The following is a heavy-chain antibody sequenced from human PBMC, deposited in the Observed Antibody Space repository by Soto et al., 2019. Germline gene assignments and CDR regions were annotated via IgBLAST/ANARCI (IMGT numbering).Heavy chain of an antibody. CDR1: GGTFSSYA. Sequence: SVKVSCKASGGTFSSYAISWVRQAPGQGLEWMGGIIPIFGTANYAQKFQGRVTITADESTSTAYMELSSLRSEDTAVYYCCWYYYDSSGYYYVDYWGQGTLVTVSS. CDR2: IIPIFGTA. J-gene: IGHJ4*02. D-gene: IGHD3-22*01. CDR3: CWYYYDSSGYYYVDY. V-gene: IGHV1-69*13.